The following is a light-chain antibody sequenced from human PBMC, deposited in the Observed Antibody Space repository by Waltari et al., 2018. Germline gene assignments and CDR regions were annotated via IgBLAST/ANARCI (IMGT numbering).Light chain of an antibody. CDR2: WAS. Sequence: DILMTQSPYSLAVSLGERATINCKTSQSILYSSNNKNYLAWYQQEPGQPPKLLIYWASTRESGVPDRFSGSGSGTDFTLTISSLQAEDVAVYYCQQYYSTPLTFGPGTKVDIK. CDR1: QSILYSSNNKNY. CDR3: QQYYSTPLT. V-gene: IGKV4-1*01. J-gene: IGKJ3*01.